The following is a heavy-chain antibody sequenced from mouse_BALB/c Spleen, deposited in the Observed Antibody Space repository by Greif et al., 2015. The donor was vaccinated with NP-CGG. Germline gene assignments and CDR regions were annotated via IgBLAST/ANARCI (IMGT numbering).Heavy chain of an antibody. CDR1: GYTFTSYY. CDR2: INPSNGGT. CDR3: TRGDWYYAMDY. J-gene: IGHJ4*01. V-gene: IGHV1S81*02. D-gene: IGHD3-3*01. Sequence: QVQLQQSGAELVKPGASVKLSCKASGYTFTSYYMYWVKQRPGQGLEWIGEINPSNGGTNFNEKFKNKATLTVDKSSSTAYMQLSSLTSEDSAVYYCTRGDWYYAMDYWGQGTSVTVSS.